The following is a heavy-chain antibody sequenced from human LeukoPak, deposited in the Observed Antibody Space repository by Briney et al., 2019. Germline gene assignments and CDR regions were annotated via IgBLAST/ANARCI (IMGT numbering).Heavy chain of an antibody. J-gene: IGHJ4*02. D-gene: IGHD3-22*01. V-gene: IGHV3-30*02. CDR3: AKKRVEYYDSSGYSFLGY. CDR2: IRYDGSNK. CDR1: GFTFSSYG. Sequence: GGSLRLSCAASGFTFSSYGMHWVRQAPGKGLEWVAFIRYDGSNKYYADSVKGRFTISRDNSKNTLYLQMNSLRAEDTAVYYCAKKRVEYYDSSGYSFLGYWGQGTLVTVSS.